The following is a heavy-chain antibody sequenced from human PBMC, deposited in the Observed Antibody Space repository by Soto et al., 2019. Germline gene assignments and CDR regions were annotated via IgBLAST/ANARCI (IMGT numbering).Heavy chain of an antibody. V-gene: IGHV3-30-3*01. CDR3: AREPGHCSGGSCYPFAYYYGMDV. Sequence: PGGSLRLSCAASGFTFSIYAMHWVRQAPGKGLEWVAVISYDGSNKYYADSVKGRFTISRDNSKNTLYLQMNSLRAEDTAVYYCAREPGHCSGGSCYPFAYYYGMDVWGQGTTVTVSS. CDR1: GFTFSIYA. D-gene: IGHD2-15*01. CDR2: ISYDGSNK. J-gene: IGHJ6*02.